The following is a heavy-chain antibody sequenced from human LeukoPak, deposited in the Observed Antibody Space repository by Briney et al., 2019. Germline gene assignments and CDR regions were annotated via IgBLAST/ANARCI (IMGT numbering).Heavy chain of an antibody. CDR2: IYHSGST. CDR3: ATNYGTGSYYILVY. CDR1: GYSISSGYF. J-gene: IGHJ4*02. D-gene: IGHD3-10*01. Sequence: KTSQTLSLTCAVSGYSISSGYFWGWIRQPPGKGLEWIGSIYHSGSTYHNPSLKSRVTISLNTSKNQFSLKLSSVTAADTAAYYCATNYGTGSYYILVYGGQGTLVTVSS. V-gene: IGHV4-38-2*01.